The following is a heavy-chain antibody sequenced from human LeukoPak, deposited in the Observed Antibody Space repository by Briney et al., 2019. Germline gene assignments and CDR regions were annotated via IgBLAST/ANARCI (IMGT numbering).Heavy chain of an antibody. D-gene: IGHD5-18*01. CDR1: GFTFSSYA. Sequence: GGSLRLSCAASGFTFSSYAMSWVRQAPGKGLEWVSAISGSGGSTYYADSVKGRFTISRDNSKNTLYLQMNSLRAEDTAVYYCARMRIQLWLRRNDYFDYWGQGTLVTVSS. J-gene: IGHJ4*02. CDR2: ISGSGGST. V-gene: IGHV3-23*01. CDR3: ARMRIQLWLRRNDYFDY.